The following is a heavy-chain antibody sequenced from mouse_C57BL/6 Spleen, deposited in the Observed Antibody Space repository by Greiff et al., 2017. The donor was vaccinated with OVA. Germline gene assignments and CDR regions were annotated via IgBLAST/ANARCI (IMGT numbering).Heavy chain of an antibody. J-gene: IGHJ2*01. D-gene: IGHD1-1*01. V-gene: IGHV1-82*01. CDR1: GYAFSCSW. CDR3: ARSLYYGSLDY. CDR2: IYPGDGDT. Sequence: QSGPELVKPGASVKISCKASGYAFSCSWMNWVKHRPGKGLEWIGRIYPGDGDTNYNVKFKGKATLTADKSSSTAYMQLSSLTSEDSAVYFCARSLYYGSLDYWGQGTTLTVSS.